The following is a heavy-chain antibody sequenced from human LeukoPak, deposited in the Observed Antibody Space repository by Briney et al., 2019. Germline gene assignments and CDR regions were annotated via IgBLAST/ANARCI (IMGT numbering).Heavy chain of an antibody. CDR1: GGSMSSSY. Sequence: SETLSLTCTVSGGSMSSSYWSWVRQPPGQGLEWLGYIYYSGNTKYNPSLKSRGTISVDTSKNQFSLELRSVTAADTAVYYCARAPANCSGGRCPPGDYQYYYGMDVWGQGTTVTVSS. J-gene: IGHJ6*02. CDR3: ARAPANCSGGRCPPGDYQYYYGMDV. D-gene: IGHD2-15*01. CDR2: IYYSGNT. V-gene: IGHV4-59*12.